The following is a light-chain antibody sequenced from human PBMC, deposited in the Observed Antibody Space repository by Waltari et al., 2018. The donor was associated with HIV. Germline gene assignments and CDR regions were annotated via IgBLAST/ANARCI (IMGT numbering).Light chain of an antibody. CDR3: GTWDSGVSAGV. CDR1: ASTLVKND. Sequence: QSVLTQPPSLSAAPGQKVTSSCPGSASTLVKNDVSWYQQLPETAPKLILYDNNKRPSGIPYRFSGSKSGTSATLAITGLRTGDEADYYCGTWDSGVSAGVFGGGTKLTVL. J-gene: IGLJ3*02. V-gene: IGLV1-51*01. CDR2: DNN.